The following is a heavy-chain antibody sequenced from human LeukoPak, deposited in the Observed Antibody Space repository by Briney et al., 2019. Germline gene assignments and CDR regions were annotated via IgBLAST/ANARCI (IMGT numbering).Heavy chain of an antibody. CDR1: GYSFANFW. CDR2: IYPGDSDT. Sequence: GESLKISCKGSGSGYSFANFWIGWVRQMPGKGLEWMGIIYPGDSDTRYSPSFEGQVTISADKSISTAYLQWSSLRASDTAMYFCASRSGSYFNFWGQGTQVIVSS. V-gene: IGHV5-51*01. D-gene: IGHD1-26*01. J-gene: IGHJ4*02. CDR3: ASRSGSYFNF.